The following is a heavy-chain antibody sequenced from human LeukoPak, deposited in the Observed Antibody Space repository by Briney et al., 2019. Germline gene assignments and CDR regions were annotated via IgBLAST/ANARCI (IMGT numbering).Heavy chain of an antibody. D-gene: IGHD6-13*01. J-gene: IGHJ6*02. V-gene: IGHV3-23*01. CDR3: AKGVAAASYYYYGMDV. CDR1: GFTFSSYA. CDR2: ISGSGGST. Sequence: GGSLRLSCAASGFTFSSYAMSWFRQAPGKGLEWVSAISGSGGSTYYADSVKGRFTISRDNSKNTLYLQMNSLRAEDTAVYYCAKGVAAASYYYYGMDVWGQGTTVTVSS.